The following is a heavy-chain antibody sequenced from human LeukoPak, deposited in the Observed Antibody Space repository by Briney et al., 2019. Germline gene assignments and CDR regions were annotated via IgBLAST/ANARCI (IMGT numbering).Heavy chain of an antibody. J-gene: IGHJ3*02. D-gene: IGHD6-19*01. CDR2: ISYDGSNK. V-gene: IGHV3-30*03. CDR1: GFTFSSYG. Sequence: PGGSLRLSCAASGFTFSSYGMHWVRQAPGKGLEWVAVISYDGSNKYYADSVKGRFTISRDNSKNTLYLQMNSLRAEDTAVYYCAREYSSGWFHDAFDIWGQGTMVTVSS. CDR3: AREYSSGWFHDAFDI.